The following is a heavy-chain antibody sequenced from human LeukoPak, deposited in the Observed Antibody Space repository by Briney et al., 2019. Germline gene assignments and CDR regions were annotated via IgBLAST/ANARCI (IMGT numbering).Heavy chain of an antibody. J-gene: IGHJ6*02. CDR1: GFTLSRYA. V-gene: IGHV3-23*01. D-gene: IGHD3-16*02. CDR3: AKKVGRDYVWGSYRPRGYGMDV. CDR2: ISGSGGST. Sequence: GSLRLSRAASGFTLSRYAMRWVRQAPGKGLEWVSAISGSGGSTYYADSVKGRFTIPRDNSKNTVYLQMNSLRAEDTAVYYCAKKVGRDYVWGSYRPRGYGMDVWGQGTTVTVSS.